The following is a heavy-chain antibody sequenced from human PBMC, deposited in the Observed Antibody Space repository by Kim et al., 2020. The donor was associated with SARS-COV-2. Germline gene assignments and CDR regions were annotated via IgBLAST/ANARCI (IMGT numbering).Heavy chain of an antibody. CDR3: ARHAYYYYGMEV. Sequence: GGSLRLSCAASGFTVSSNYMSWVRQAPGKGLEWVSVIYSGGSTYYADSVKGRFTISRDNSKNTLYLQMNNLRAEDTAVYYCARHAYYYYGMEVWGQGTTVTVSS. CDR1: GFTVSSNY. J-gene: IGHJ6*02. V-gene: IGHV3-66*04. CDR2: IYSGGST.